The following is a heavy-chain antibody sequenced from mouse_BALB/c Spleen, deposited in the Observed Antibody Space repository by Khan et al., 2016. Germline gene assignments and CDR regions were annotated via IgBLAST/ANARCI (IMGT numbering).Heavy chain of an antibody. CDR2: IDPANGNT. Sequence: VQLQQPGAELVKPGASVKLSYTASGFNIKDTYMHWVKQRPAQGLEWIGRIDPANGNTKYDPKFQGKATITADTSSNTAYLQLSSLTSEDTAVYYCARGRTALAYWGQGTLVTVSA. CDR1: GFNIKDTY. J-gene: IGHJ3*01. CDR3: ARGRTALAY. D-gene: IGHD4-1*01. V-gene: IGHV14-3*02.